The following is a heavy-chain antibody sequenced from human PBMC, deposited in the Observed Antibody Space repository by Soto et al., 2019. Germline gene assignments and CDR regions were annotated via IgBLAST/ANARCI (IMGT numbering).Heavy chain of an antibody. CDR2: INPSGGSP. CDR3: ASALYCSGGSGEYESGYYGMDV. CDR1: GYTFTSYY. J-gene: IGHJ6*02. D-gene: IGHD2-15*01. Sequence: QVQLVQSGAEVKKPGASAKVSCNASGYTFTSYYMHWVRQAPGQGLERMGLINPSGGSPSYAQKFQSRVTMPRVTTTSTGYMRLRSLRSEDTAVYYCASALYCSGGSGEYESGYYGMDVWGQGTTVAFSS. V-gene: IGHV1-46*01.